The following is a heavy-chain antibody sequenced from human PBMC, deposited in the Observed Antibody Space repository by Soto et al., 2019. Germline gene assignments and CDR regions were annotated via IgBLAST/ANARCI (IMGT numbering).Heavy chain of an antibody. J-gene: IGHJ6*02. CDR2: IYPGDSDT. D-gene: IGHD3-22*01. V-gene: IGHV5-51*01. Sequence: GESLKISCKGSGYSFTSYWIAWVRQMPGKGLEWMGIIYPGDSDTKYSPSFQGQVTFSADKSISTAFLRWSSLKASDTAMYYCARIGQGSLYDNSGYSSLVHGMDVWGQGTTVTVSS. CDR3: ARIGQGSLYDNSGYSSLVHGMDV. CDR1: GYSFTSYW.